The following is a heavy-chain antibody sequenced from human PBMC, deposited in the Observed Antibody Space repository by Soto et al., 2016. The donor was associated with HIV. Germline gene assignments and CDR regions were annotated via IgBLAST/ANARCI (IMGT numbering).Heavy chain of an antibody. CDR2: IYYSGST. J-gene: IGHJ3*02. D-gene: IGHD3-10*01. V-gene: IGHV4-39*01. CDR3: ARPAGSGSYYTDAFDY. CDR1: GGSISSSSYY. Sequence: QLQLQESGPGLVKPSETLSLTCTVSGGSISSSSYYWGWIRQPPGKGLEWIGSIYYSGSTYYNPSLKSRVTISVDTSKNQFSLKLSSVTAADTAVYYCARPAGSGSYYTDAFDYLGPRDKWSPSLQ.